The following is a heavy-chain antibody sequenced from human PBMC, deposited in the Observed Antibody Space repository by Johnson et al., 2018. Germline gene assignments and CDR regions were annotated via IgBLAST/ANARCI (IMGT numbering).Heavy chain of an antibody. J-gene: IGHJ3*02. CDR1: GLSVGRNY. Sequence: VQLVESGGGLIQPGGSLRLSCAASGLSVGRNYMSWVRQSPGEGLEWVSIIYSGDNAYYADSVKGRFTISRYTSKNTLNLQMSSLRVEDTAMYYCARDTGAGFCRGDSCYSAFDIWGQGTMVTVSS. V-gene: IGHV3-53*01. CDR3: ARDTGAGFCRGDSCYSAFDI. CDR2: IYSGDNA. D-gene: IGHD2-15*01.